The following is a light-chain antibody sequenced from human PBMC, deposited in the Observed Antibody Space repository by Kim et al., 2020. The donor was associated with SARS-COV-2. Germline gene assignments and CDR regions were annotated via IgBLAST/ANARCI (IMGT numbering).Light chain of an antibody. CDR1: SGSHDSND. CDR3: QSYDSSNPWV. V-gene: IGLV6-57*03. J-gene: IGLJ3*02. CDR2: EDN. Sequence: TVTISYTRRSGSHDSNDVQWYQQRPGSAPTTVIYEDNQRPSGVPDRFSGSIDSSSTSASLTLSGLKTEDEADYYCQSYDSSNPWVFGGGTQLTVL.